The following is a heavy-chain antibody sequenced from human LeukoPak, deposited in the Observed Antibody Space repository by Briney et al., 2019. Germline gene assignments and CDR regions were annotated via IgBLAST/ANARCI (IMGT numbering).Heavy chain of an antibody. D-gene: IGHD3-3*01. J-gene: IGHJ4*02. Sequence: PSETLSLTCTVSGGSISSSSYYWGWIRQPPGKGLEWMGSIYYSGSTYYNPSLKSRVTISVDTSKNQFSLKLSSVTAADTAVYYCARPGEFKERLLWDYWGQGTLVTVSS. CDR1: GGSISSSSYY. CDR3: ARPGEFKERLLWDY. V-gene: IGHV4-39*01. CDR2: IYYSGST.